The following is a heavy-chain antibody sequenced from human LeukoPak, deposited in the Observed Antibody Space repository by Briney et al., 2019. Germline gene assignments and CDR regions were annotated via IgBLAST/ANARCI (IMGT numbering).Heavy chain of an antibody. J-gene: IGHJ4*02. D-gene: IGHD3-10*02. CDR1: GFNFHRYT. Sequence: PGGSLRLSCATSGFNFHRYTIHWVRQAPGKGLEWVSLAGWAGGTTYYSDSVRGRFTISRDSGRNSMYLQMNSLTTDDTAFYFCAKELDTMFFDYWGQGALVTVSS. CDR2: AGWAGGTT. CDR3: AKELDTMFFDY. V-gene: IGHV3-43*01.